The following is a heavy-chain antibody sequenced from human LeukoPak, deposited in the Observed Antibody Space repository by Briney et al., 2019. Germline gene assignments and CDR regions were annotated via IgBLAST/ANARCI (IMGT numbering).Heavy chain of an antibody. Sequence: SETLSLTCTVSGDSFSSHYWTWLRQSPRKGLEWIGYISYIGTTNYNPSLKSRVTISVDPSKNQFSLKLISVAAADTALYYCARDPTTVTKGFDVWGQGTTVTVSS. CDR3: ARDPTTVTKGFDV. J-gene: IGHJ3*01. V-gene: IGHV4-59*11. CDR1: GDSFSSHY. CDR2: ISYIGTT. D-gene: IGHD4-17*01.